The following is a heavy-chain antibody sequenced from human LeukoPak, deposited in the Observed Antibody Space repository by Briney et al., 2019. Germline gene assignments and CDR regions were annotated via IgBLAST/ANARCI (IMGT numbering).Heavy chain of an antibody. CDR3: ARSSYDSSGYYSLNFDY. D-gene: IGHD3-22*01. V-gene: IGHV5-51*01. CDR2: IFPGDSDT. CDR1: GYSFSSYW. Sequence: GESLKISCKSSGYSFSSYWIAWVRQMPGKGLEWMGIIFPGDSDTRYSPSFQGQVTISADKSISTAYLQWSSLKASDTAMYYCARSSYDSSGYYSLNFDYWGQGTLVTVSS. J-gene: IGHJ4*02.